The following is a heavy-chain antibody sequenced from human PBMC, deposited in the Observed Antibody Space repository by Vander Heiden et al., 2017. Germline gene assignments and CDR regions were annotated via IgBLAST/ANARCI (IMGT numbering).Heavy chain of an antibody. Sequence: QAHLVQSGDEVKKPGASVKLSCSTSGYIITSFAMHWVRQAPGQRLEWMGWINAGNGKTKYSQKFQGRVTITRDTAASTVHMELSSLRSEDTAVYYCARGVLWFGEPDGSLDYWGPGTQVTVSS. V-gene: IGHV1-3*01. J-gene: IGHJ4*02. CDR1: GYIITSFA. CDR3: ARGVLWFGEPDGSLDY. CDR2: INAGNGKT. D-gene: IGHD3-10*01.